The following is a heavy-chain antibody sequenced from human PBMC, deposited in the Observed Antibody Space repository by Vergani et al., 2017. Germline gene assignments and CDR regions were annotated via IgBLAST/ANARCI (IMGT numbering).Heavy chain of an antibody. D-gene: IGHD6-6*01. Sequence: EVQLEESGGGLVLPGRSLRLSCVASGFTSAGYAMHWVRQAPGKGLEWVSGISWNSNSIGYADSVKGRFTISRDNAKNSLYLQMNSLRAEDTALYYCAKDLGTSSGGGWFDPWGQGTLITFSS. J-gene: IGHJ5*02. CDR2: ISWNSNSI. V-gene: IGHV3-9*02. CDR1: GFTSAGYA. CDR3: AKDLGTSSGGGWFDP.